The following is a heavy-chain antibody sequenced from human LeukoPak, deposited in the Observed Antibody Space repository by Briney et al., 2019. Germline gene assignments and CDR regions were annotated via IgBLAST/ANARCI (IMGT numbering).Heavy chain of an antibody. CDR2: ISSSSSYI. J-gene: IGHJ4*02. CDR3: TSGYDFHFDY. D-gene: IGHD5-12*01. CDR1: GFTFSSYE. V-gene: IGHV3-21*01. Sequence: PGGSLRLSCAASGFTFSSYEMNWVRQAPGKGLEWVSSISSSSSYIYYADSVKGRFTISRDNAKNSLYLQMNSLRAEDTAVYYCTSGYDFHFDYWGQGTLVTVSS.